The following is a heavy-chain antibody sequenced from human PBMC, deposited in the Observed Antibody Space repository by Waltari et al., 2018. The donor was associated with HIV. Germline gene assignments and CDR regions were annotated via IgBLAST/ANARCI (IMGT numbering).Heavy chain of an antibody. CDR3: TTEGLYCSGGTCYSRFDP. CDR2: FDPEQGKT. J-gene: IGHJ5*02. D-gene: IGHD2-15*01. V-gene: IGHV1-24*01. CDR1: GYTLSHLS. Sequence: QVPLVQSGAEVKKPGASVTVSCKVSGYTLSHLSMPWVRQAPGKGLEWMGGFDPEQGKTIYAQNFQGRVTMTEDAATDTAYMELSSLRSEDTAVYYCTTEGLYCSGGTCYSRFDPWGQGTLVTVSS.